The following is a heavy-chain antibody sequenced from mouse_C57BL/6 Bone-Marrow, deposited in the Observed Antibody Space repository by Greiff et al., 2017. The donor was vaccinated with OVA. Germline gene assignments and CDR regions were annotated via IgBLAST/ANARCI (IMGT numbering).Heavy chain of an antibody. Sequence: VQRQQSGAELVRPGASVKLSCKASGYTFTSYCISWVKQRPGKGLEWIGEIYPRGCNTYYNEKFKGKATLTADKSSSTAYMQLRSLTSEDSAVYFCARLSTTLGADYWGQGTTVTVSS. CDR2: IYPRGCNT. V-gene: IGHV1-81*01. CDR3: ARLSTTLGADY. D-gene: IGHD1-1*01. CDR1: GYTFTSYC. J-gene: IGHJ2*01.